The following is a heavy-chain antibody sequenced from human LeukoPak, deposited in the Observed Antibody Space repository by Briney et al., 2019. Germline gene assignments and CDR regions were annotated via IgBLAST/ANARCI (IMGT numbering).Heavy chain of an antibody. CDR2: INPNSGGT. CDR1: GYTFTGYY. D-gene: IGHD2-2*01. J-gene: IGHJ5*02. CDR3: ARSAPTSYCSSTSCYEGWFDP. V-gene: IGHV1-2*04. Sequence: ASVKVSCKASGYTFTGYYMHWVRQAPGQGLEWMGWINPNSGGTNYAQTFQGWVTMTRDTSISTAYMELSRLRSDDTAVYYCARSAPTSYCSSTSCYEGWFDPWGQGTLVTVSS.